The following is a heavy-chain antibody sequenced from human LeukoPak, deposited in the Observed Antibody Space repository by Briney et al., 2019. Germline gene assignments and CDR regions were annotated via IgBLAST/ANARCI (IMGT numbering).Heavy chain of an antibody. D-gene: IGHD2-15*01. CDR3: ARGRVVAETIDY. CDR2: IYYSAST. J-gene: IGHJ4*02. Sequence: PSETLSLTCAVYGGSFSGYYWSWIRQHPGKGLEWIGYIYYSASTYYNPSLKSRTTISGDTSKNQFSLRLRSVTAADTAVYYCARGRVVAETIDYWGQGTLVTVSS. V-gene: IGHV4-31*11. CDR1: GGSFSGYY.